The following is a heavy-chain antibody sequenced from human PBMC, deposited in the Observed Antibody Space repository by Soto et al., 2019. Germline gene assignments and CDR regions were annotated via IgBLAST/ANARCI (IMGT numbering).Heavy chain of an antibody. V-gene: IGHV1-69*01. CDR2: IVLIFGTT. CDR3: ARPYEGGYSSNHHYYYALDV. CDR1: GGTFSRYS. D-gene: IGHD3-22*01. J-gene: IGHJ6*02. Sequence: QVQLVQSGAEVKKPGSSVKVSCKISGGTFSRYSISWVRQAPGQGLEWMGGIVLIFGTTNYAQKFQDRVTITTDESATTAHMELSNLRSEDTAVYYCARPYEGGYSSNHHYYYALDVWGQGTAVTVSS.